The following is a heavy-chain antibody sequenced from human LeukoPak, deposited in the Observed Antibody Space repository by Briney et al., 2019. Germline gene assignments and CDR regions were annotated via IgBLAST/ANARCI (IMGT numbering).Heavy chain of an antibody. CDR1: GFTFSSYE. J-gene: IGHJ6*04. CDR3: ARAPGYYYYGMDV. Sequence: GGSLRLSCAASGFTFSSYEMNWVRQAPGKGLEWVSYISSSGSTIYYADSVKGRFTISRDNAKNSLYLQMNSLRAEDTAVYYCARAPGYYYYGMDVWGKGTTATVSS. V-gene: IGHV3-48*03. CDR2: ISSSGSTI.